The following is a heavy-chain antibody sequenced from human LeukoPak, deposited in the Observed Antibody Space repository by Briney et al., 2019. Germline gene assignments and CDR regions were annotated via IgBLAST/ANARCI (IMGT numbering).Heavy chain of an antibody. CDR2: ISSNGGST. D-gene: IGHD1-14*01. J-gene: IGHJ3*02. CDR3: ARNRMGATNAFDI. Sequence: GGSLRLSCAASGFTFSSYAMHWVRQAPGKGLEYVSAISSNGGSTYYANSVKGRFTISRDNSKNTLYLQMGSLRAEDMAVYYCARNRMGATNAFDIWGQGTMATVSS. V-gene: IGHV3-64*01. CDR1: GFTFSSYA.